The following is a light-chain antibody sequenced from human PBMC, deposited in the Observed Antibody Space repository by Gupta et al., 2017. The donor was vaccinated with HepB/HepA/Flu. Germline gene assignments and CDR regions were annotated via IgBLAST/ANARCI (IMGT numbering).Light chain of an antibody. CDR2: KAS. J-gene: IGKJ2*04. Sequence: DIQMTQSPSTLSASVGDRVTITCRASQSVNYWLAWYQQKPGKVPKLLISKASSLESGVPSRFSGSGSGTEFTLTISSLQPDDFATYYCRQYNGHSRSFGHGTKLEIK. CDR3: RQYNGHSRS. V-gene: IGKV1-5*03. CDR1: QSVNYW.